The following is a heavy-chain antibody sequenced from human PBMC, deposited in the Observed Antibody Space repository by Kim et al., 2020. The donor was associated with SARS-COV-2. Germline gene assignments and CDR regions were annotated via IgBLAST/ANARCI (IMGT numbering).Heavy chain of an antibody. D-gene: IGHD3-22*01. CDR2: ISGSGGST. CDR1: GFTFSSYA. V-gene: IGHV3-23*01. CDR3: AKVKGEPGSGYYGYAFDI. J-gene: IGHJ3*02. Sequence: GGSLRLSCAASGFTFSSYAMSWVRQAPGKGLEWVSAISGSGGSTYYADSVKGRFTISRDNSKNTLYLQMNSLRAEDTAVYYCAKVKGEPGSGYYGYAFDIWGQGTMVTVSS.